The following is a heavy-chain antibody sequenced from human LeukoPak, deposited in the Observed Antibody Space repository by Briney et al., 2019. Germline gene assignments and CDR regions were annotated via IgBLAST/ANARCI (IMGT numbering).Heavy chain of an antibody. J-gene: IGHJ4*02. V-gene: IGHV4-39*01. Sequence: SETLSLTCTVSGGSISGSSYYWAWVRQPPGKGLEWIGSGFYSGSAYYNPSLKSRVTISVDTSKNQFSLNLSSVTAADTAVYYCARLRGAMTPVTSDFDYWGQGTLVTVSS. CDR2: GFYSGSA. CDR1: GGSISGSSYY. D-gene: IGHD4-17*01. CDR3: ARLRGAMTPVTSDFDY.